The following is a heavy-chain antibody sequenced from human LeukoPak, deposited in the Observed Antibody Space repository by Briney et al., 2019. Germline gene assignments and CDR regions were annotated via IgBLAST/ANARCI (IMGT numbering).Heavy chain of an antibody. V-gene: IGHV3-9*01. Sequence: GRSLRLSCAASGFTFDDYAMHWVRQAPGKGLEWVSGISWNSGSIGYADSVKGRFTISRDNAKNSLYLQMNSLRAEDTALYYCAKDRNDILTGVDYWGQGTLVTVSS. CDR1: GFTFDDYA. CDR2: ISWNSGSI. D-gene: IGHD3-9*01. CDR3: AKDRNDILTGVDY. J-gene: IGHJ4*02.